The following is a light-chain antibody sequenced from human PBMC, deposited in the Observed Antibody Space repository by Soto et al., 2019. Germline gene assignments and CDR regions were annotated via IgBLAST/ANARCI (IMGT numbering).Light chain of an antibody. J-gene: IGKJ4*01. V-gene: IGKV3-11*01. CDR2: DAS. Sequence: ENVLTQSPGTLSLSPGERATLSCRASQSVTSSFLAWFQQKPGQAPRLLIYDASNRATGIPARFSGSGSGTDFTLTISSLEPEDFAVYYCQQRSDFLTFGGGTKVDIK. CDR1: QSVTSSF. CDR3: QQRSDFLT.